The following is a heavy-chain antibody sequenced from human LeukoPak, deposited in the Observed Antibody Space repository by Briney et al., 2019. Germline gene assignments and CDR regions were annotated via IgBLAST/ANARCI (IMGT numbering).Heavy chain of an antibody. J-gene: IGHJ4*02. CDR2: ISYDGSNK. CDR3: ARDYSGGYNGYFDY. Sequence: GGSLRLSCAASGFTFSSYAMHWVRQAPGKGLEWVAVISYDGSNKYYADSVKGRFTISRDNSKNTLYLQMNSLRAEDTALYYCARDYSGGYNGYFDYWGQGTLVTVSS. V-gene: IGHV3-30*04. CDR1: GFTFSSYA. D-gene: IGHD5-24*01.